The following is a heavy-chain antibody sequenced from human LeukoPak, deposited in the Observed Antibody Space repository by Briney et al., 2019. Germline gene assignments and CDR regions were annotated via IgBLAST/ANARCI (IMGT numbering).Heavy chain of an antibody. Sequence: GGSLRLSCVASGFTFSSYWMHWVRQAPGKGLEWVSGISWNSGSIGYADSVKGRFTISRDNAKNSLYLQMNSLRAEDTAAYYCARDGARDLRIVVVPAAPDDFDYWGQGTLVTVSS. CDR1: GFTFSSYW. J-gene: IGHJ4*02. V-gene: IGHV3-74*01. CDR3: ARDGARDLRIVVVPAAPDDFDY. D-gene: IGHD2-2*01. CDR2: ISWNSGSI.